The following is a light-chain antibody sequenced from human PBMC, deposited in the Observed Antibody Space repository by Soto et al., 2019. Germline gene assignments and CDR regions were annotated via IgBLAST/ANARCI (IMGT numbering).Light chain of an antibody. J-gene: IGKJ4*01. V-gene: IGKV3-20*01. CDR3: QQFGSSPLLT. CDR1: QSVSSTK. Sequence: EIVLTQSAGTLSLSPGERATLSGMASQSVSSTKLAWYQQRPGQAPRLLIFGASNRATGVPDRFSGSGSGTDFTLAISRLEPEDFAVYYCQQFGSSPLLTFGGGTKVDIK. CDR2: GAS.